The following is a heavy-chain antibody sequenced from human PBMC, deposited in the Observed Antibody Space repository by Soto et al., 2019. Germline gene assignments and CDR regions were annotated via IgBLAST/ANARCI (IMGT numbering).Heavy chain of an antibody. Sequence: ASVKVSCKPSGYSFAGYRLHWVRQAPGQGLEWMGWLNPQNGDTSYAQKFRDRVTMTSDTSITTAYMDLSRLTSDDTATYYCVGDMVATMDDYYYYAVDVWGQGTTVTVSS. D-gene: IGHD5-12*01. J-gene: IGHJ6*02. CDR1: GYSFAGYR. CDR3: VGDMVATMDDYYYYAVDV. CDR2: LNPQNGDT. V-gene: IGHV1-2*02.